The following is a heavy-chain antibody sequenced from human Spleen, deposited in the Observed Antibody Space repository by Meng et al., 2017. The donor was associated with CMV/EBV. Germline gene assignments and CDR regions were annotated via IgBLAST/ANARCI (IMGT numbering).Heavy chain of an antibody. CDR1: GFTVSSNY. Sequence: GESLKISCAASGFTVSSNYMNWVRQVPGKGLEWLSCINDDSNYIIYADSVKGRFTISRDNAKNSLYMQMDSLRAEDTAIYYCAREGLDKWDDAFDIWGHGTLVTVSS. CDR3: AREGLDKWDDAFDI. D-gene: IGHD1-26*01. J-gene: IGHJ3*02. V-gene: IGHV3-21*01. CDR2: INDDSNYI.